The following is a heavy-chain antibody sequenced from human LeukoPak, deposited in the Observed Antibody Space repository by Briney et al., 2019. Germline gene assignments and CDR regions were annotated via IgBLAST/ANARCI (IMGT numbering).Heavy chain of an antibody. V-gene: IGHV3-30*04. D-gene: IGHD3-22*01. CDR1: GFTFSSYA. CDR3: ARIGGNVVVITTQIDY. CDR2: ISYDGTNK. Sequence: GRSLRLSCAASGFTFSSYAMHWVRQAPGKGLEWVTIISYDGTNKYYADSVKGRFTISRDNSKNTLFLQMNSLRAEDTAVYYCARIGGNVVVITTQIDYWGQGTLVTVSS. J-gene: IGHJ4*02.